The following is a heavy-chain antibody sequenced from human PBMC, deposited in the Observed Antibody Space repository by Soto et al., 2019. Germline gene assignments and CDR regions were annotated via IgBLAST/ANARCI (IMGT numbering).Heavy chain of an antibody. CDR3: ARSYYYDSSGYYYADY. CDR1: GYSFTSYC. V-gene: IGHV5-51*01. CDR2: IYPGDSDT. Sequence: GESLKISCKGSGYSFTSYCIGWVRQMPGKGLEWMGIIYPGDSDTRYSPSFQGQVTISADKSISTAYLQWSSLKASDTAMYYCARSYYYDSSGYYYADYWGQGTLVTVSS. J-gene: IGHJ4*02. D-gene: IGHD3-22*01.